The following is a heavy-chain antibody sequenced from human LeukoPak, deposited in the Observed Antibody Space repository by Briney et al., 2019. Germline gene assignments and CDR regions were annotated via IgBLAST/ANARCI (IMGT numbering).Heavy chain of an antibody. CDR3: AKSTDYYDTSGLDY. V-gene: IGHV3-23*01. Sequence: GGSLRLSCAASGFTFSSYAMSWVRQAPGKGLQWVSGISGSGDSTHYADSVKGRFTISRDNFNNTLFLQMNSLRAEDTAVYYCAKSTDYYDTSGLDYWGQGTLVTVSS. CDR2: ISGSGDST. J-gene: IGHJ4*02. D-gene: IGHD3-22*01. CDR1: GFTFSSYA.